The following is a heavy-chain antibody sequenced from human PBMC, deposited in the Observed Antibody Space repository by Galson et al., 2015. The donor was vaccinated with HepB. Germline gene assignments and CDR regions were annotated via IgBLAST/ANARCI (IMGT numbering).Heavy chain of an antibody. CDR1: GFTFSNFW. CDR2: IRQDGNDI. J-gene: IGHJ4*02. D-gene: IGHD2-2*01. CDR3: ARDRAVPAAVYYFDY. Sequence: SLRLSCAVSGFTFSNFWMTWVRQAPGKGLEWVANIRQDGNDINYADSVKGRFTISRDNAKNSLFLQMNSLRVEDTAVYYCARDRAVPAAVYYFDYWGQGTLVTVSS. V-gene: IGHV3-7*01.